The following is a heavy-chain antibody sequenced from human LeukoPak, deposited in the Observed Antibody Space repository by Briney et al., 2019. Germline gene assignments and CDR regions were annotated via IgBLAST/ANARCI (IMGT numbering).Heavy chain of an antibody. V-gene: IGHV3-49*03. CDR3: TPWVITFGGVIVSDYFDY. Sequence: GGSLRLSCTASGFTFGDYAMSWFRQAPGKGLEWVGFIRSKAYGGTTEYAASVKGRFTISRDDSKSIAYLQMNSLKTEDTAVYYRTPWVITFGGVIVSDYFDYWGQGTLVTVSS. CDR1: GFTFGDYA. CDR2: IRSKAYGGTT. D-gene: IGHD3-16*02. J-gene: IGHJ4*02.